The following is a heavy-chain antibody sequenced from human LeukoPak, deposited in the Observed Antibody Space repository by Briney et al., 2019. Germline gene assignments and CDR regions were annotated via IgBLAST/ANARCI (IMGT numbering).Heavy chain of an antibody. CDR3: ARDYYDSSGYYYLDY. J-gene: IGHJ4*02. V-gene: IGHV3-7*01. CDR2: IKQDGSEK. CDR1: GFTFSSYW. Sequence: GGSLRLSCAASGFTFSSYWMSWVRQAPGKGLEWVANIKQDGSEKYYVDSVKGRFTISRGNAKNSLYLQMNSLRAEDTAVYYCARDYYDSSGYYYLDYWGQGTLVTVSS. D-gene: IGHD3-22*01.